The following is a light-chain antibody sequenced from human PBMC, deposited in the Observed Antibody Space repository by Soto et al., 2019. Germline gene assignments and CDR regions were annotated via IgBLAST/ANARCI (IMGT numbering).Light chain of an antibody. Sequence: DIEMTQSPSTLSVSVGDSINISCPASQTISSCLAWYQQQHGTATKLIIYKASTLTSGAASSCSSSGSGKVFTLTSSSLQQDDVATYYRQHYNRYSGAFGQGTKVDIK. CDR3: QHYNRYSGA. CDR2: KAS. J-gene: IGKJ1*01. V-gene: IGKV1-5*03. CDR1: QTISSC.